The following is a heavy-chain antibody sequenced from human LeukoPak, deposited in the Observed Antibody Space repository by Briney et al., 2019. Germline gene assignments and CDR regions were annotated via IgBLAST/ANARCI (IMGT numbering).Heavy chain of an antibody. J-gene: IGHJ4*02. CDR3: AKVDDSGWFNFDY. D-gene: IGHD6-19*01. Sequence: PGMSLRLSCAASGFTLSSFGMHWVRQAPGKGLEWVAVISSDESDKYYTDSVKGRFTISRDNSKNTLYLQMNSLRGEDTAVYYCAKVDDSGWFNFDYWGQGTLVTVSS. CDR1: GFTLSSFG. V-gene: IGHV3-30*18. CDR2: ISSDESDK.